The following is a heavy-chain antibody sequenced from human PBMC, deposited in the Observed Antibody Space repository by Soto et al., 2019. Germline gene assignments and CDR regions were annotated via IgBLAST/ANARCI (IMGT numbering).Heavy chain of an antibody. CDR3: ANLIIGGFSHMDV. J-gene: IGHJ6*02. D-gene: IGHD3-3*01. CDR2: ISGSGNST. CDR1: GFTFRSYA. Sequence: GSLRLSCAVSGFTFRSYAMSWVRQAPGKGLEWVSGISGSGNSTYYADSVEGRFTISRDNSKNTLYLQTLYLQMNSLRAEDTAVYYCANLIIGGFSHMDVWGQGTTVTVSS. V-gene: IGHV3-23*01.